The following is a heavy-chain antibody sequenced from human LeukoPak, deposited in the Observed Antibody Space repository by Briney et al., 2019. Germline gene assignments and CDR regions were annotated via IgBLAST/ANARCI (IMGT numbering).Heavy chain of an antibody. CDR2: IYYSGST. CDR1: GGSISSGGYY. Sequence: SETLSLTCTVSGGSISSGGYYWSWIRQHPGKGLEWIGYIYYSGSTYYNPSLKSRVTISVDTSKNQFSLKLSSVTAADTAVYYCARGPRVPAATYYFDYWGQGTLVTVSS. J-gene: IGHJ4*02. CDR3: ARGPRVPAATYYFDY. D-gene: IGHD2-2*01. V-gene: IGHV4-31*03.